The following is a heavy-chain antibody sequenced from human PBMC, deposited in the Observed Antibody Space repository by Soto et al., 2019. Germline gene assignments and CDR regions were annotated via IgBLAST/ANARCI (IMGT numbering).Heavy chain of an antibody. CDR1: GYSFTSYV. CDR3: ARDGYFDY. Sequence: QVQLVQSGAEVKKPGASVKVSCKASGYSFTSYVIAWVRQAPGQGLEWMGWISADNGNTNYAQKVQDRVTMTTDTFTSTAYMELRSMRSDDAAVYYCARDGYFDYWGQGTLVTVSS. CDR2: ISADNGNT. J-gene: IGHJ4*02. V-gene: IGHV1-18*01.